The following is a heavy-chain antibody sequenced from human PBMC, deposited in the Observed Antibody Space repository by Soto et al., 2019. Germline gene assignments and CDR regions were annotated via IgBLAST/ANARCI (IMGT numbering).Heavy chain of an antibody. Sequence: EVQLVESGGGLIQPGGSLRLSCAASGFTDNSKYMSWVRQGPGKGLEWVSVIYSGGSTYYRDSVKDRFTISRDNSKNTLYLQMNSLRAEDTAVYYYAKVALGGYYDSSGYRGAFDVWGQGTMVTVSS. CDR1: GFTDNSKY. CDR3: AKVALGGYYDSSGYRGAFDV. J-gene: IGHJ3*01. D-gene: IGHD3-22*01. V-gene: IGHV3-53*01. CDR2: IYSGGST.